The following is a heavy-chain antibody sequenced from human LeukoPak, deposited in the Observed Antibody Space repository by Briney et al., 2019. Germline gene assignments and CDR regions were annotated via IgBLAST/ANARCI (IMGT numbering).Heavy chain of an antibody. V-gene: IGHV3-48*03. CDR1: GFTFSDFE. D-gene: IGHD4-11*01. Sequence: PGGSLRLSCAASGFTFSDFEMNWVRQAPGKGLEWVSYISPSGTNTYCADFVKGRFTISRDNAKNSLYLQMNSLRAEDTAVYYCSRPNYSNFYYWGQGTLVTVSS. J-gene: IGHJ4*02. CDR2: ISPSGTNT. CDR3: SRPNYSNFYY.